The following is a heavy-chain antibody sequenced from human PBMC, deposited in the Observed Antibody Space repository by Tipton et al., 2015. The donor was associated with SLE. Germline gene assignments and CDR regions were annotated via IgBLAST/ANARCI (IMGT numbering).Heavy chain of an antibody. V-gene: IGHV4-39*01. CDR3: AGTSSSGWYVIDY. Sequence: TLSLTCTVSGGSISSSSYYWGWIRQPPGKGLEWIGSIHYSGSPSYNSSLESRVTISIDTSKSQFSLKLSSVTASDMAEYYCAGTSSSGWYVIDYWGQGTLVTVSS. CDR1: GGSISSSSYY. J-gene: IGHJ4*02. CDR2: IHYSGSP. D-gene: IGHD6-19*01.